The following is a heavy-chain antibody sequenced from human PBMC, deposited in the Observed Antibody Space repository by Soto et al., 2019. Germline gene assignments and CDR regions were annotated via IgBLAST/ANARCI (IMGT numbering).Heavy chain of an antibody. J-gene: IGHJ4*02. D-gene: IGHD3-10*01. CDR3: ARRKGLSYYGSGAFDY. Sequence: SETLSLTCAVYGGSFSGYYWSWIRQPPGKGLEWIGEINHSGSTNYNPSLKSRVTISVDTSKNQFSLKLSSVTAADTAVYYCARRKGLSYYGSGAFDYWGQGTLVTVSS. CDR2: INHSGST. V-gene: IGHV4-34*01. CDR1: GGSFSGYY.